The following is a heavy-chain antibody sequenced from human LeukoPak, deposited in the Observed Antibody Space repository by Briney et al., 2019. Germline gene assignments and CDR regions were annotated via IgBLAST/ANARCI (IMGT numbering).Heavy chain of an antibody. Sequence: PGGSLRHSSATSAFTLCTYAMSWVRQAPGKGLEWVSAISGSGGSTYYADSVQGRFTISRDNSKNTLYLQMNRLKAEDTALYYCVKGISSLSDYFDYWGQGTLVTVSS. V-gene: IGHV3-23*01. CDR1: AFTLCTYA. D-gene: IGHD2-2*01. J-gene: IGHJ4*02. CDR3: VKGISSLSDYFDY. CDR2: ISGSGGST.